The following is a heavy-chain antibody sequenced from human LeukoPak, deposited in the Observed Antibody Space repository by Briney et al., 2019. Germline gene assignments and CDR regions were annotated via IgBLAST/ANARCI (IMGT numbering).Heavy chain of an antibody. Sequence: GGSLRLSCAASEFTFGSYAMSWVRQAPGKGLEWVSGISGSGDNTYYADSAKGRFTISRDNSKNTLYLQMNSLRAEDTAIYYCAKDADYYDSSGYSYAYFDYWGQGTLVTVSS. CDR3: AKDADYYDSSGYSYAYFDY. CDR2: ISGSGDNT. J-gene: IGHJ4*02. V-gene: IGHV3-23*01. CDR1: EFTFGSYA. D-gene: IGHD3-22*01.